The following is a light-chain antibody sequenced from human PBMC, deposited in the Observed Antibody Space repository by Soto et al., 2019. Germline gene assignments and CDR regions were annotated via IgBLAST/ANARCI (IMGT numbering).Light chain of an antibody. CDR3: QTYNRAPLA. V-gene: IGKV1-27*01. CDR1: QGIAPY. CDR2: ATS. Sequence: DVQMTQSPSSLSASVGDRVTITCRASQGIAPYLAWFQQKPGKVPRLLIYATSTLQSGVPSRFSGSGSGTDFTLTISSLQPEDVATYYCQTYNRAPLAVGGGTKVEIK. J-gene: IGKJ4*01.